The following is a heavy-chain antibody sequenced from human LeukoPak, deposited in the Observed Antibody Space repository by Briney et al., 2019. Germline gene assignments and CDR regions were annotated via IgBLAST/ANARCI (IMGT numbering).Heavy chain of an antibody. D-gene: IGHD6-19*01. Sequence: GGSLRLSCAASGFTFSTFAMPWVRQAPGKGLEWLAVLSYDGSNNDYADSAKGRFTISRDNSKNTLYLQLSSLRTEDTAVYYCVTWTRPSNGLRSGWFDNWGQGTLVTVSS. CDR1: GFTFSTFA. CDR3: VTWTRPSNGLRSGWFDN. V-gene: IGHV3-30-3*01. J-gene: IGHJ4*02. CDR2: LSYDGSNN.